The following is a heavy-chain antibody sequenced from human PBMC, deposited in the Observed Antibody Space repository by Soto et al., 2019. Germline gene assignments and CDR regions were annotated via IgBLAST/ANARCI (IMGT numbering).Heavy chain of an antibody. Sequence: ASDTLSLTCTVSGASLNSDYWSWIRQSPGKGLEWIGYIYHMGGTDYNPSLKSRVTISIDKSKNQFSLNLRSVTAADTAVYGCARFKYNTSFNWFDPWGQGTQVT. CDR1: GASLNSDY. CDR3: ARFKYNTSFNWFDP. J-gene: IGHJ5*02. V-gene: IGHV4-59*03. CDR2: IYHMGGT. D-gene: IGHD1-20*01.